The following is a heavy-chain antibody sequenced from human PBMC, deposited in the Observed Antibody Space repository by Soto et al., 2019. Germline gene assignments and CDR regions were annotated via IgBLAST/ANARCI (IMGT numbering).Heavy chain of an antibody. J-gene: IGHJ4*02. Sequence: SLRLSCAASGFTFDDYAMHWVRQAPGKGLEWVSGISWNSGSIGYADSVKGRFTISRDNAKNSLYLQMNSLRAEDTALYYCAKDKGGYCSSTSCYYFDYWGQGTLVTVSS. CDR2: ISWNSGSI. CDR1: GFTFDDYA. V-gene: IGHV3-9*01. CDR3: AKDKGGYCSSTSCYYFDY. D-gene: IGHD2-2*01.